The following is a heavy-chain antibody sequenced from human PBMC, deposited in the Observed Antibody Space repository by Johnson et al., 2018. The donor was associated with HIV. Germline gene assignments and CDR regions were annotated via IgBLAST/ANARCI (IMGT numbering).Heavy chain of an antibody. J-gene: IGHJ3*01. CDR2: IYSGGST. D-gene: IGHD3-22*01. V-gene: IGHV3-53*01. CDR1: GFTVSSNY. CDR3: TIPYYYDSGGYQ. Sequence: VQLVESGGGVVQPGRSLRLSCAASGFTVSSNYMSWVRQAPGKGLEWVSVIYSGGSTYYADSVKGRFTISRDNSKNTLYLQMNSLRAEDTAVYYCTIPYYYDSGGYQWGQGTMVTVSS.